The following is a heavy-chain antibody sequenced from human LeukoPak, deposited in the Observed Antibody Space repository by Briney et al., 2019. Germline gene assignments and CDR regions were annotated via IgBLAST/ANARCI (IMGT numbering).Heavy chain of an antibody. D-gene: IGHD5-18*01. CDR1: GFTFDDYA. CDR3: AKDKVPGRGYSYGSSFDY. CDR2: ISWNSGSI. J-gene: IGHJ4*02. Sequence: GGSLRLSCAASGFTFDDYAMHWARQAPGKGLEWVSGISWNSGSIGYADSVKGRFTISRDNAKNSLYLQMNSLRAEDTALYYCAKDKVPGRGYSYGSSFDYWGQGTLVTVSS. V-gene: IGHV3-9*01.